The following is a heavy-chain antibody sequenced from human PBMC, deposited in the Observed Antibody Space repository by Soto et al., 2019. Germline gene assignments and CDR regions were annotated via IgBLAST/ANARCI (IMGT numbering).Heavy chain of an antibody. D-gene: IGHD2-15*01. J-gene: IGHJ5*02. Sequence: SETLSLTCDVSGDTISTGGYTWAWIRQPPGEALEWIGHTYHSGNPYYNPSLKSRVTISVDPSKNQFSLKLSSVTAADTAVYYCARDRRFCSGGSCYSPWLDPWGQGTLVTVSS. CDR2: TYHSGNP. CDR3: ARDRRFCSGGSCYSPWLDP. CDR1: GDTISTGGYT. V-gene: IGHV4-30-2*01.